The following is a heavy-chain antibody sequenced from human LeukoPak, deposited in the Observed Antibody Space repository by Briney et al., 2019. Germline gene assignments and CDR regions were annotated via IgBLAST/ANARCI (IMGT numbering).Heavy chain of an antibody. CDR3: ARNRLPDYYDSNYGMDV. CDR2: IWYDGSNK. J-gene: IGHJ6*02. CDR1: GFTFSSYS. V-gene: IGHV3-33*08. Sequence: PGGSLRLSCAASGFTFSSYSMNWVRQAPGKGLEWVAVIWYDGSNKYYADSVKGRFTVSRDNSKNTLYLQMNSLRAEDTAVYYCARNRLPDYYDSNYGMDVWGQGTTVTVSS. D-gene: IGHD3-22*01.